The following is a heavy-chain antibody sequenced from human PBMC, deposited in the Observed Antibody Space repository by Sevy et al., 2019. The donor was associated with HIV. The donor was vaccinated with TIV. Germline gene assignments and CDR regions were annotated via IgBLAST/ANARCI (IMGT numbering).Heavy chain of an antibody. D-gene: IGHD6-19*01. CDR2: IYSSGST. Sequence: SETLSLTCTVSGGSTSRSYWSWIRQPPGKGLEWIGYIYSSGSTNYNPSLKSRVTISIDTSRNQFSLKLNSVTAADTAVYYCARFHSSGWFYSYSMDLWGQGTTVTVSS. CDR1: GGSTSRSY. V-gene: IGHV4-59*01. CDR3: ARFHSSGWFYSYSMDL. J-gene: IGHJ6*02.